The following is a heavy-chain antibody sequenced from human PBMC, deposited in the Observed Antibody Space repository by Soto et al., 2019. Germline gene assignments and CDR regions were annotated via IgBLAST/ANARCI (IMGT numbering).Heavy chain of an antibody. D-gene: IGHD3-10*01. V-gene: IGHV3-30-3*01. CDR3: ARDKESSYYGSGSYSTYYFDY. CDR1: GFTFSSYA. Sequence: GGSLRLSCAASGFTFSSYAMHWVRQAPGKGLEWVAVISYDGSNKYYADSVKGRFTISRDNSKNTLYLQMNSLRVEDTAVYYCARDKESSYYGSGSYSTYYFDYWGQGTLVTVSS. CDR2: ISYDGSNK. J-gene: IGHJ4*02.